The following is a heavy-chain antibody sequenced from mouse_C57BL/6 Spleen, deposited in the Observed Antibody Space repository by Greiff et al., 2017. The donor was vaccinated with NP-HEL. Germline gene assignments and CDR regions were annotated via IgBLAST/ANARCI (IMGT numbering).Heavy chain of an antibody. D-gene: IGHD1-1*01. CDR3: TRSEPTVVERYFDV. J-gene: IGHJ1*03. V-gene: IGHV1-15*01. Sequence: VKLVESGAELVRPGASVTLSCKASGYTFTDYEMHWVKQTPVHGLAWIGAIDPETGGTAYNQKFKGKAILTADKSSSTAYMELRSLTSEDSAVYYCTRSEPTVVERYFDVWGTGTTVTVSS. CDR1: GYTFTDYE. CDR2: IDPETGGT.